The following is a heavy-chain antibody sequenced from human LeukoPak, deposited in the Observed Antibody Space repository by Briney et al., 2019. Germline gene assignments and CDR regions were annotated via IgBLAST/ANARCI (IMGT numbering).Heavy chain of an antibody. Sequence: SETLSLTCTVSGGSISSYYWSWIRQPPGKGLEWIAYIYYSGSTNYNPSLKSRVTISVDTSKNQFSLKLSSVTAADTAVYYCAREDPKEDAFDIWGQGTMVTVSS. CDR2: IYYSGST. V-gene: IGHV4-59*01. CDR3: AREDPKEDAFDI. CDR1: GGSISSYY. J-gene: IGHJ3*02.